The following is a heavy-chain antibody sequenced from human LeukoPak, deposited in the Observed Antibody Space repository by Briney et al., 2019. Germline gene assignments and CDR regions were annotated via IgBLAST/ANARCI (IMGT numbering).Heavy chain of an antibody. V-gene: IGHV4-59*12. CDR3: AREGLAMVRGVIPKEAWGWFDP. CDR1: GGSISNYF. CDR2: IYYSDST. Sequence: SETLSLTCTVSGGSISNYFWSWIRQPPGKGLECIGYIYYSDSTNYNPSLKSRVTVSVDTSKNQFSLKLSSVTAADTAVYYCAREGLAMVRGVIPKEAWGWFDPWGRGTLVTVSS. D-gene: IGHD3-10*01. J-gene: IGHJ5*02.